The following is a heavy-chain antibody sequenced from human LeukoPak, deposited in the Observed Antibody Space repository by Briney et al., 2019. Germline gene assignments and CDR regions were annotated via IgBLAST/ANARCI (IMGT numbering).Heavy chain of an antibody. CDR2: IIPIFGTA. CDR1: GGTFSSYA. D-gene: IGHD3-9*01. V-gene: IGHV1-69*13. J-gene: IGHJ6*03. CDR3: ARNYDILTGYRGYYYMDV. Sequence: ASVKVSRKASGGTFSSYAISWVRQAPGQGLEWMGGIIPIFGTANYAQKFQGRVTITADESTSTAYMELSSLRSEDTAVYYCARNYDILTGYRGYYYMDVWGKGTTVTVSS.